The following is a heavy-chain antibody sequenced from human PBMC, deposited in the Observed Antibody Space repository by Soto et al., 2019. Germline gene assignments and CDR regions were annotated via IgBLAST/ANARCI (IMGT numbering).Heavy chain of an antibody. CDR2: ISYDGSNK. D-gene: IGHD5-12*01. Sequence: QVQLVESGGGVVQPGRSLRLSCAASGFTFSSYAMHWVRQAPGKGLEWVAVISYDGSNKYYADSVKGRFTISRDNSKNTLYLQMNSLRAEDTAVYYCARDSRRWLQLHYFDYWGQGTLVTVSS. V-gene: IGHV3-30-3*01. J-gene: IGHJ4*02. CDR3: ARDSRRWLQLHYFDY. CDR1: GFTFSSYA.